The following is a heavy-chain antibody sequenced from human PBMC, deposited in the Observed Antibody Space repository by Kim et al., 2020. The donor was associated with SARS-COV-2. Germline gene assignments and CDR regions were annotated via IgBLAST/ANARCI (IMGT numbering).Heavy chain of an antibody. CDR3: AKRGSTSWRGYYYYMDV. CDR1: GFTFGDYA. Sequence: GGSLRLSCAASGFTFGDYAMHWVRQAPGKGLEWVSGISWNSGSIGYADSVKGRFTISRDNAKKSLYLQMNSLRAEDTALYYCAKRGSTSWRGYYYYMDVWGKGTTVTVSS. D-gene: IGHD2-2*01. CDR2: ISWNSGSI. V-gene: IGHV3-9*01. J-gene: IGHJ6*03.